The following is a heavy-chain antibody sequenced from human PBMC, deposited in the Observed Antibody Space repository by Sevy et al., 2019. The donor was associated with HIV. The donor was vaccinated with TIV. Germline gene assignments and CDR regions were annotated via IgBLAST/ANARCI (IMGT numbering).Heavy chain of an antibody. V-gene: IGHV7-4-1*02. CDR1: GYTFTSYA. CDR3: ASMVVPAAMFHELVNWFDP. Sequence: ASVKVSCKASGYTFTSYAMNWVRQAPGQGLEWMGWINTNTGNPTYAQGFTGRFVFSLDTSVSTAYLQISSLKAEDTAVYYWASMVVPAAMFHELVNWFDPWGQGTLVTVSS. D-gene: IGHD2-2*01. CDR2: INTNTGNP. J-gene: IGHJ5*02.